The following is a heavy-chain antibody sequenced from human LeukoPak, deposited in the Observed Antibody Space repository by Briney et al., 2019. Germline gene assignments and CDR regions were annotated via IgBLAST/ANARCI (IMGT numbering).Heavy chain of an antibody. V-gene: IGHV4-4*07. CDR3: ARDAYYGSGSYGWFDP. D-gene: IGHD3-10*01. Sequence: SETLSLTCTVSGGSISSYYWSWIRQPAGKGLEWIGRIYTSGSTNYNPSLKSRVTMSVDTSKNQFSLKLSSVTAADTAVYYCARDAYYGSGSYGWFDPWGQGALVTVSS. J-gene: IGHJ5*02. CDR1: GGSISSYY. CDR2: IYTSGST.